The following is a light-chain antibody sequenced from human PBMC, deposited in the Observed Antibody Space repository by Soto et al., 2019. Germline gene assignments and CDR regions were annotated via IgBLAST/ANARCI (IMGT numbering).Light chain of an antibody. Sequence: EIVLTQSPGTLSLSTGERATLSCRASQSVSSSYLAWYQQKPGQAPRLLIYGASSRATGIPDRFSGSGSGTDFTLTISRLEPEDFAVYYCQQYGSSPGTFGQGTKVDIK. CDR3: QQYGSSPGT. CDR2: GAS. CDR1: QSVSSSY. V-gene: IGKV3-20*01. J-gene: IGKJ1*01.